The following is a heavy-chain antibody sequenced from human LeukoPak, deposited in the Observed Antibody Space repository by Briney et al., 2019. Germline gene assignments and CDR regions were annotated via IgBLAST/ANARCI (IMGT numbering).Heavy chain of an antibody. CDR3: ARGTDYYGSGSYSRRYYYYYYVMDV. V-gene: IGHV4-59*08. Sequence: SETLSLTCTVSGASNSNYYWIWIRQPPGKGLECIVYVSYSGRTNHNPALKSRVTKSADTFKKQSALKSTSVTAADTAVYYCARGTDYYGSGSYSRRYYYYYYVMDVWGQGTTVSVSS. CDR2: VSYSGRT. CDR1: GASNSNYY. J-gene: IGHJ6*02. D-gene: IGHD3-10*01.